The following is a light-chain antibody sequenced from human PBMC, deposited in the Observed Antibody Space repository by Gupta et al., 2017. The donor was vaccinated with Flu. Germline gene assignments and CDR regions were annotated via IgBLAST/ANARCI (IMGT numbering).Light chain of an antibody. CDR3: SSYAGSETWV. CDR1: SSDIGGDNH. V-gene: IGLV2-8*01. CDR2: EVS. J-gene: IGLJ3*02. Sequence: SSDIGGDNHLPWSQQRPDKLPRLMIYEVSKQRAGVPDRFSGSRSGNTGSLTVSGLQAEDEADYYCSSYAGSETWVFGGGTKLTVL.